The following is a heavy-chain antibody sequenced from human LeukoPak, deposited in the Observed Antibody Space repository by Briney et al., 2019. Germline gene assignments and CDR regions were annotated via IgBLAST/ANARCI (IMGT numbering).Heavy chain of an antibody. J-gene: IGHJ5*02. D-gene: IGHD6-13*01. CDR1: GFTFSSYA. Sequence: GGSLRLSCSASGFTFSSYAMHWVRQAPGKGLEYASAISSNGGSTYYADSVKGRFTISRDNSKNTLYLQMSSLRAEDTAVYYCVKDLGNSWPTWGQGTLVTVSS. CDR2: ISSNGGST. CDR3: VKDLGNSWPT. V-gene: IGHV3-64D*06.